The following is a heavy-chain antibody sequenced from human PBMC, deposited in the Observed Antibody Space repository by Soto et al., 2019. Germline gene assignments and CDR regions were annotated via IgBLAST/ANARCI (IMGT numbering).Heavy chain of an antibody. Sequence: VQLVESGGGVVQPGRSLRLSCAASGFTFSSYAMHWVRQAPGKGLEWVAVISYDGSNKYYADSVKGRFTISRDNSKNTLYLQMNSLRAEDTAVYYCARVSVVVAATDWFDPWGQGTLVTVSS. CDR3: ARVSVVVAATDWFDP. CDR2: ISYDGSNK. V-gene: IGHV3-30-3*01. J-gene: IGHJ5*02. CDR1: GFTFSSYA. D-gene: IGHD2-15*01.